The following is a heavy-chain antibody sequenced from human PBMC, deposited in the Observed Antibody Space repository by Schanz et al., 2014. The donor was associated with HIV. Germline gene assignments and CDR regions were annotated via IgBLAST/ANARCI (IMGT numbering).Heavy chain of an antibody. D-gene: IGHD4-4*01. CDR2: ISAYNGNT. V-gene: IGHV1-18*01. Sequence: QVQLVQSGAEVKKPGASVKVSCKASGYTFTSYGISWVRQAPGQGLEWMGWISAYNGNTNYAQKFQGRVTMTTDTNAHPPTHPRSTTTTDTTGTGGGCSSSSAAGARGVGQASGCRRRLRCRSGVRGRG. CDR3: CSSSSAAGARGVGQASGCRRRLRCRSGV. J-gene: IGHJ2*01. CDR1: GYTFTSYG.